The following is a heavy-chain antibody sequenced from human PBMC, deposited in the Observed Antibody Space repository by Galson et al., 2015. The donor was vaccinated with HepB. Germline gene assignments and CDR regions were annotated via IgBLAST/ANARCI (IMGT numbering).Heavy chain of an antibody. J-gene: IGHJ6*02. CDR2: ITGSGHRT. CDR1: GIPFHNYT. CDR3: ARDLWQAGHYFGMDV. D-gene: IGHD2/OR15-2a*01. V-gene: IGHV3-23*01. Sequence: LRLSCAASGIPFHNYTMTWVRQAPGKGLEWVSSITGSGHRTYYAKSVKGRFSISRDNSKNTVFLQMSGLRADDTAIYYCARDLWQAGHYFGMDVWGQGTTITVSS.